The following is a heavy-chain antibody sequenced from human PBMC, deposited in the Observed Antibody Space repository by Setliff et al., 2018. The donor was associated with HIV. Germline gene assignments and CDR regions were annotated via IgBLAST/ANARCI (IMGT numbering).Heavy chain of an antibody. V-gene: IGHV4-39*01. Sequence: PSGTLSLTCTVSGGSISSGSYYWGWIRQPPGKGLEWIGSIYYSGSTYYNPSLQSRVTISVDTSKNLFSLRLSYVTASDTAVYYCARQAIFGYYDSSGYLDYWGQGTLVTVSS. CDR1: GGSISSGSYY. D-gene: IGHD3-22*01. CDR2: IYYSGST. J-gene: IGHJ4*02. CDR3: ARQAIFGYYDSSGYLDY.